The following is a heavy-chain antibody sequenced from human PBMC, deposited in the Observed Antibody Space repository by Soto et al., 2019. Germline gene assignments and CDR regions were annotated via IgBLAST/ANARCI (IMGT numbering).Heavy chain of an antibody. D-gene: IGHD2-8*01. V-gene: IGHV3-21*01. Sequence: PGGSLRLSCAASGFTFSSYSMNWVRQAPGKGLEWVSSISSSSSYIYYADSVKGRFTISRDNAKNSLYLQMNSLRAEDTAVYYCARDSIVLMVYAMWFDPWGQGTLVTVSS. CDR3: ARDSIVLMVYAMWFDP. CDR1: GFTFSSYS. CDR2: ISSSSSYI. J-gene: IGHJ5*02.